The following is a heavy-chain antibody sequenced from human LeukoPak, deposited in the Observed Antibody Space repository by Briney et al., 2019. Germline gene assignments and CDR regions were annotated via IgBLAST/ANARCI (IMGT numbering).Heavy chain of an antibody. V-gene: IGHV3-30*02. J-gene: IGHJ4*02. CDR3: AKDKKYSSSWIDY. Sequence: GGSLRLSCAASGFTFSSYGMHWVRQAPGKGLEWVAFIRYDGSNKYYADSVKGRFTISRDNSKNTLYLQMNSLRAEDTAVYYCAKDKKYSSSWIDYWGQGTLATVSS. CDR2: IRYDGSNK. CDR1: GFTFSSYG. D-gene: IGHD6-13*01.